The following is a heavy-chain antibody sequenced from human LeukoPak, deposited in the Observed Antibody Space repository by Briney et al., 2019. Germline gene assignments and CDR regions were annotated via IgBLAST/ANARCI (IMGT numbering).Heavy chain of an antibody. CDR3: ARAGYSYGKYFEY. D-gene: IGHD5-18*01. CDR2: IYPGDSDT. CDR1: GYKFTSYW. J-gene: IGHJ4*02. Sequence: GESLKISCKVSGYKFTSYWIDWVRQMPGTGLEWMGIIYPGDSDTRYSPSFQGQVTVSADKSISTAYLQWSSLKASDTAMYFCARAGYSYGKYFEYWGQGTLVTVSS. V-gene: IGHV5-51*01.